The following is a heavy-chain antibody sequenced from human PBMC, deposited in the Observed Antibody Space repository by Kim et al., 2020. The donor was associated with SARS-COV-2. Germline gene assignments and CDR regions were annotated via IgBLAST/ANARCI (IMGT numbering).Heavy chain of an antibody. CDR1: GYSFPTHW. CDR2: IYPGDSDT. D-gene: IGHD6-13*01. J-gene: IGHJ4*02. CDR3: ARQRSGRYYDY. V-gene: IGHV5-51*01. Sequence: GESLKISCKGSGYSFPTHWIAWVRQMPGKGLEWIGIIYPGDSDTRYSPSFQGQVTISSDMSINTAYLQWSSLKASDTAIYYCARQRSGRYYDYWGQGTLVTVSS.